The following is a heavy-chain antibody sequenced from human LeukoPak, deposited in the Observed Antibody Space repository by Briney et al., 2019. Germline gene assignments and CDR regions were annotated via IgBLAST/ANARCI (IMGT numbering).Heavy chain of an antibody. V-gene: IGHV4-30-4*01. D-gene: IGHD3-9*01. CDR1: GGSISSGDYY. CDR2: IYYSGST. J-gene: IGHJ6*03. Sequence: PSQTLSLTCTVSGGSISSGDYYWSWIRQPPGKGLEWIGYIYYSGSTYYNPSLKSRVTISVDTSKNQFSLKLSSVTAADTAVYYCARHSTYYDILTGYSNYYMDVWGKGTTVTVSS. CDR3: ARHSTYYDILTGYSNYYMDV.